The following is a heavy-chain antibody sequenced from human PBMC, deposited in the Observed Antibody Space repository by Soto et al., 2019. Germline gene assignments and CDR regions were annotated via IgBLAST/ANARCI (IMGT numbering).Heavy chain of an antibody. J-gene: IGHJ6*03. CDR3: AKSQSSLYYMDV. CDR1: GFIFSNYA. V-gene: IGHV3-23*01. Sequence: EVQVLESGGGLVQPGGSLRLSCVCSGFIFSNYAMAWVRQAPGKGLEWVSGFGGSGGTYYADSVKGRYTISRDNSKNTLYLQMNSLRVEDTAVYYCAKSQSSLYYMDVWGKGTAVTVSS. CDR2: FGGSGGT.